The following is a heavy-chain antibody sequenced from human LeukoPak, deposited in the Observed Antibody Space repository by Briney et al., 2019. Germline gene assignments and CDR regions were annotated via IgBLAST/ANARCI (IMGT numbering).Heavy chain of an antibody. D-gene: IGHD6-19*01. Sequence: PGGSLRLSCAASGFTFSNYAMSWVRQAPGKGLEWVSAVSGSGGSTYYADSVKGRFTISRDNSKNTLYLQMNSLRAEDTAVSYFAKRPLAVAAVDYWGQGTLVTVSS. J-gene: IGHJ4*02. CDR3: AKRPLAVAAVDY. CDR1: GFTFSNYA. CDR2: VSGSGGST. V-gene: IGHV3-23*01.